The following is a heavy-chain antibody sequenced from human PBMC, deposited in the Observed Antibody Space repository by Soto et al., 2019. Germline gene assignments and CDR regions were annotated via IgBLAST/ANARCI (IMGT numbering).Heavy chain of an antibody. CDR2: ISYDGTNT. D-gene: IGHD1-26*01. CDR3: AKGKEWELPLSYLLDV. CDR1: EFTFSSHG. J-gene: IGHJ6*02. V-gene: IGHV3-30*18. Sequence: QVQLVESGGGVVLPGRSLRLSCEVSEFTFSSHGMHWVRQAPGKGLEWLAVISYDGTNTYYADSVEGRFTISRDNSKNTLYLQMNSLRVEDTAVYYCAKGKEWELPLSYLLDVWGQGTTVTVS.